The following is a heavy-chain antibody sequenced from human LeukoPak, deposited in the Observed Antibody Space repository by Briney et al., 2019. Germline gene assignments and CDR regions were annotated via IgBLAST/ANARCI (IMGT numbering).Heavy chain of an antibody. CDR3: ARVGPPSSSLSLGAFDI. V-gene: IGHV3-7*01. J-gene: IGHJ3*02. CDR1: GFTFSSYW. D-gene: IGHD6-13*01. Sequence: PGGSLRLSCAASGFTFSSYWMSWVRQAPGKGLEWVANIKQDGSEKYYVDSVKGRFTISRDNAKKSLYLQMRSLRAEDTAVYYCARVGPPSSSLSLGAFDIWGQGTMVTVSS. CDR2: IKQDGSEK.